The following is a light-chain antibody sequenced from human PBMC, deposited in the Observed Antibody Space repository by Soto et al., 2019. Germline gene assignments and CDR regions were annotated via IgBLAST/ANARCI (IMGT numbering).Light chain of an antibody. Sequence: QSVLTQPASVSGSPGQSITISCTGTSRDIGNYNYVSWYQHHPGKAPKLMIYEVTSRPSGVSDRFSGSKSGMTASPAISGLQPEDEADYFCASYRSANTLVVFGTGTKVTVL. CDR2: EVT. J-gene: IGLJ1*01. V-gene: IGLV2-14*01. CDR1: SRDIGNYNY. CDR3: ASYRSANTLVV.